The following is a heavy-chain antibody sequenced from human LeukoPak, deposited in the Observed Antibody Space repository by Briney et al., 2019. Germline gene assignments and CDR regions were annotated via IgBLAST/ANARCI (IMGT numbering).Heavy chain of an antibody. D-gene: IGHD5-24*01. J-gene: IGHJ4*02. CDR2: ISHDGRTK. CDR1: GFNFDNFV. V-gene: IGHV3-30*04. Sequence: GGSLTLSCVVSGFNFDNFVMHWVRQPIGKGLEWVAVISHDGRTKYYADSMKGRITISRDNSKNTLFLQMNNLRSEDTAVYFCARPSPPGDGYNPPDHWGQGTLVTVSS. CDR3: ARPSPPGDGYNPPDH.